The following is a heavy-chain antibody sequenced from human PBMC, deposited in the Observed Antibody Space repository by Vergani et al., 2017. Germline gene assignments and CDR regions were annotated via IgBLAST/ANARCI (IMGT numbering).Heavy chain of an antibody. V-gene: IGHV4-61*01. D-gene: IGHD5-18*01. Sequence: QVQLQESGPGLVKPSETLSLTCTVSGGSVSSGSYYWSWIRQPPGKGLEWIGYIYYSGSTNYNPSLKSRVTIAVDTSKNQFSLKVSSVTAADTAVYYCAREEYRYQYYYYYGMDVWGQGTTVTVSS. CDR2: IYYSGST. CDR1: GGSVSSGSYY. J-gene: IGHJ6*02. CDR3: AREEYRYQYYYYYGMDV.